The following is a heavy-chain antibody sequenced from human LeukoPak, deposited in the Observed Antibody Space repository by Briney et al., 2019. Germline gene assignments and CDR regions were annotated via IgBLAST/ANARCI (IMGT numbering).Heavy chain of an antibody. CDR1: GYNFISYW. CDR3: ARQWGGLTTIFGVLDRDGFDI. J-gene: IGHJ3*02. Sequence: GESLKISCKGSGYNFISYWIGWVRQMPGQGLEWMGIIYPGDSDTRYSPSFQGQVTISADKSISTAYLQWSSLKASDTALYYCARQWGGLTTIFGVLDRDGFDIWGQGTMVTVSS. CDR2: IYPGDSDT. D-gene: IGHD3-3*01. V-gene: IGHV5-51*01.